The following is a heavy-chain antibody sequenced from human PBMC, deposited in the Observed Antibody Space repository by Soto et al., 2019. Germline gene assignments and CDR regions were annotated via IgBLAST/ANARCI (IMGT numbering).Heavy chain of an antibody. D-gene: IGHD5-18*01. J-gene: IGHJ2*01. Sequence: QVQLVESGGGVVQPGRSLRLSCAASAFTFSSSGMHWVRQAPGKGLEWVAVISYDGYNKYYADSVKGRFTISRDNSKDTLYLQLNSLRADDTAFYYCAKGLSGYSYGNWHFDLWGRGTLVTVSS. CDR3: AKGLSGYSYGNWHFDL. V-gene: IGHV3-30*18. CDR1: AFTFSSSG. CDR2: ISYDGYNK.